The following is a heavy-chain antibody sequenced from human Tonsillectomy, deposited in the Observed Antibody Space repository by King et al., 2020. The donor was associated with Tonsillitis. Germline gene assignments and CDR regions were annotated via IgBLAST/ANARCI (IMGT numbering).Heavy chain of an antibody. J-gene: IGHJ4*02. CDR1: GFTFSHYG. CDR2: IAYDGSNK. V-gene: IGHV3-33*05. CDR3: ARAPSSGLFFYY. Sequence: QLVQSGGGVVQPGRSLSLSCAASGFTFSHYGMHWVRQAPGKGLGWGAVIAYDGSNKYYADSVKGRFTISRDNSKNTLYLQMNSLGAEDTAVYYCARAPSSGLFFYYRGQGTLVTVPS. D-gene: IGHD6-19*01.